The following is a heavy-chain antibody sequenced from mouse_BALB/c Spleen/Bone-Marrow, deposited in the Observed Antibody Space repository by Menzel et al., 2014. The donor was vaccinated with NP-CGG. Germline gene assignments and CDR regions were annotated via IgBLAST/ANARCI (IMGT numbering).Heavy chain of an antibody. CDR2: INSNGGST. V-gene: IGHV5-6-3*01. CDR1: GFTFSSYG. CDR3: ARDLAY. J-gene: IGHJ3*01. Sequence: EVQVVESGGGLVQPGGSLKLSCAASGFTFSSYGMSWVRQTPDKRLELVATINSNGGSTYYPDSVKGRLTISRDNAKNTLYLQMSSLKSEDTAMYYCARDLAYWGQGTLVTVSA.